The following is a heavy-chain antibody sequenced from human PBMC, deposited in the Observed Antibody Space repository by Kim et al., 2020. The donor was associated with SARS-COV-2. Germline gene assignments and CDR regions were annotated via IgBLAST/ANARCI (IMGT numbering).Heavy chain of an antibody. CDR3: AKDRGQWLVRGYFDY. V-gene: IGHV3-23*01. Sequence: DSMKVRFTISRDNAKNSLNLQMNRLRPEHTAVYYCAKDRGQWLVRGYFDYWGQGSLVTVSS. J-gene: IGHJ4*02. D-gene: IGHD6-19*01.